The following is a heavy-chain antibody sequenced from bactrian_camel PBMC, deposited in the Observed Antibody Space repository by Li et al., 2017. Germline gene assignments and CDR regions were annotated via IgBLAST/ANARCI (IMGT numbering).Heavy chain of an antibody. CDR1: VDTYNNKC. CDR3: AAGPRRFGTWENLRMYDY. J-gene: IGHJ4*01. CDR2: IHTGGGST. V-gene: IGHV3S1*01. D-gene: IGHD6*01. Sequence: VQLVESGGGSVQAGGSLRLSCAVSVDTYNNKCVAWFRQAPGNEREPVATIHTGGGSTYYASSVKGRFTVSQDNAKNTVYLEMNSLKPDDTAMYYCAAGPRRFGTWENLRMYDYWGQGTQVTVS.